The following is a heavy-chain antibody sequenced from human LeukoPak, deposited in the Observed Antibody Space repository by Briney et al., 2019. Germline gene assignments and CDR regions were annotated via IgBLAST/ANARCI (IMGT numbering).Heavy chain of an antibody. Sequence: ASVKVSCKASGYTFTSYAMHWVRQAPGQRLEWMGWINAGNGNTKYSQEFQGRVTITRDTSASTAYMELSSLRSEDMAVYYCAREGSSGSYFRGWFDPWGQGTLVTVSS. J-gene: IGHJ5*02. D-gene: IGHD1-26*01. V-gene: IGHV1-3*03. CDR1: GYTFTSYA. CDR2: INAGNGNT. CDR3: AREGSSGSYFRGWFDP.